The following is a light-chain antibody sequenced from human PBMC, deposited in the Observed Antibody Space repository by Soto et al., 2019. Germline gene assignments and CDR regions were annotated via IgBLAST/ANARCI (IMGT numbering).Light chain of an antibody. J-gene: IGKJ4*01. V-gene: IGKV4-1*01. CDR2: WAS. CDR3: QHYYTTPVT. Sequence: DIVMTQSTDCLAVSLGERATINCKSSQSVLYSSNNRNYLAWYQQKPGQPPKLLIYWASTRESGVPDRFSGSGSGTDFTLTISGLQAEDVAVYYCQHYYTTPVTFGGGTKVEIK. CDR1: QSVLYSSNNRNY.